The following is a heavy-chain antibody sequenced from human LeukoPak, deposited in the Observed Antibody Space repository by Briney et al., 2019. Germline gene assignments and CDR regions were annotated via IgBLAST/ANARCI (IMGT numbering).Heavy chain of an antibody. V-gene: IGHV3-23*01. CDR2: VSDSGGST. CDR3: ARGPHYSNYGPYYYGMDV. D-gene: IGHD4-11*01. CDR1: GFTFSNYA. Sequence: GGSLRLSCAASGFTFSNYAMSWVRQAPGKGLEWVSAVSDSGGSTYYVDSVKGRFTISRDNAKNSLYLQMNSLRAEDTAVYYCARGPHYSNYGPYYYGMDVWGQGSTVTVSS. J-gene: IGHJ6*02.